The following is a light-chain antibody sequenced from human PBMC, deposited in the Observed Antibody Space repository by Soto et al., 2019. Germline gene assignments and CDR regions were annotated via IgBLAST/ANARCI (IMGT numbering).Light chain of an antibody. CDR1: SGHSSYI. Sequence: QPVLTHSSSASAFLGSSVKLTCTLRSGHSSYIIAWHQQQPGKAPRYLMKLEGSGSYNKGSGVPDRFSGSSSGADRYLTISNLQSEDEADYYCETWDSNTRVFGGGTKVTVL. CDR3: ETWDSNTRV. CDR2: LEGSGSY. V-gene: IGLV4-60*03. J-gene: IGLJ3*02.